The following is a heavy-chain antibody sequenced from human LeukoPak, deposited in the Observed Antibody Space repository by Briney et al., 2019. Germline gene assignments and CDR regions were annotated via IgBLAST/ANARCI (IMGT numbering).Heavy chain of an antibody. D-gene: IGHD3-10*01. Sequence: PSETLSLTCAVYGGSFSGYYWSWIRQPPGKGLEWIGEINHSGSTNYNPSLKSRATISVDTSKNQFSLKLSSVTAADTAVYYCARGSGLRAFDYWGQGTLVTVSS. CDR3: ARGSGLRAFDY. J-gene: IGHJ4*02. V-gene: IGHV4-34*01. CDR2: INHSGST. CDR1: GGSFSGYY.